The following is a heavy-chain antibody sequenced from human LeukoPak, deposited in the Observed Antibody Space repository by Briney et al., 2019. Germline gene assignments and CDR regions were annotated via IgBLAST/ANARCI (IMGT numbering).Heavy chain of an antibody. CDR2: ISYDGSNK. J-gene: IGHJ4*02. D-gene: IGHD6-19*01. V-gene: IGHV3-30-3*01. CDR1: GFTFSSYA. Sequence: PGGSLRLSCAASGFTFSSYAMHWVRQAPGKGLEWVAVISYDGSNKYYADSVKGRFTISRDNSRNTVYLQMNSLRAEDTAVYYCATEGGSSGRAGYFDCWGQGTLVTVSS. CDR3: ATEGGSSGRAGYFDC.